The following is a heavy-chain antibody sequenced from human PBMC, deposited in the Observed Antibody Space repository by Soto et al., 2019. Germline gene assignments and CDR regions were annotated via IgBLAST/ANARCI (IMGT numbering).Heavy chain of an antibody. CDR2: ISYDGSNK. D-gene: IGHD5-12*01. V-gene: IGHV3-30-3*01. J-gene: IGHJ5*01. CDR3: ARDNIVATITLVGDWFDL. Sequence: GGSLRLSCAASGFTFSSYAMHWVRQAPGKGLEWVAVISYDGSNKYYADSVKGRFTISRDNSKNTLYLQMNSLRAEDTAVYYYARDNIVATITLVGDWFDLRGQGTLVTVSA. CDR1: GFTFSSYA.